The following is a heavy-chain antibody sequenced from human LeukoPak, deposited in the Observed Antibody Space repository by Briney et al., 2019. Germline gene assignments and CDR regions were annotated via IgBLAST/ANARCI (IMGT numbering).Heavy chain of an antibody. V-gene: IGHV4-61*02. CDR1: GGSISSGSYY. CDR3: ARDRLLEDRDYNSYYYMDV. Sequence: SETLSLTCTVSGGSISSGSYYWSWIRQPAGKGLEWIGRIYTSGSTNYNPSLKIRVTISVDTSKNQFSLKLSSVTAEDTAVYYCARDRLLEDRDYNSYYYMDVWGIGTTVTVSS. D-gene: IGHD1-1*01. J-gene: IGHJ6*03. CDR2: IYTSGST.